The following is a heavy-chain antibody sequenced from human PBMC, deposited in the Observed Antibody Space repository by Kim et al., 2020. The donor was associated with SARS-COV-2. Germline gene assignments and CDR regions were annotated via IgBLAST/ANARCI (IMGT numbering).Heavy chain of an antibody. V-gene: IGHV4-31*03. CDR1: GNSISRGGYY. CDR2: IYYSGST. Sequence: SETLSLTCTVSGNSISRGGYYWSWIRQHPGKGLEWIGYIYYSGSTYYNPSLKSRVTISVDTSKNQFSLKLSSVTAADTAVYYCARDTVGSEYYYDSSPRVDYFDSWGQGTLVTVSS. D-gene: IGHD3-22*01. J-gene: IGHJ4*02. CDR3: ARDTVGSEYYYDSSPRVDYFDS.